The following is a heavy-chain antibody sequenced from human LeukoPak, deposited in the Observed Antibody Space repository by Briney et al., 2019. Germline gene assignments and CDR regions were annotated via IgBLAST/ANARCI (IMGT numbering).Heavy chain of an antibody. D-gene: IGHD3-3*01. CDR2: IKQDGSEK. CDR1: GFTSSSYW. Sequence: PGRSLTLSCAASGFTSSSYWMSWVRQAPGKGLEWVANIKQDGSEKYYVDSVKGLFIIARDNTKNSLYLQMNSLRAEDTAVYYCAREEWLTYYYFDYWGQGTLVTVSS. CDR3: AREEWLTYYYFDY. J-gene: IGHJ4*02. V-gene: IGHV3-7*01.